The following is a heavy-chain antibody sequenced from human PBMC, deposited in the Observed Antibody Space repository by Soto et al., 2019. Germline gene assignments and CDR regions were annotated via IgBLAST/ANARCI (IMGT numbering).Heavy chain of an antibody. D-gene: IGHD6-6*01. CDR2: IKKDGGEK. V-gene: IGHV3-7*01. Sequence: PGGSLRLSCAASGCIFSDYWMSWVRQAPGKGLEWVANIKKDGGEKYYVDSVKGRFTISRDNAKNTLYLQMNSLRAEDTAVYYCARDPLYSSSSVKAFDIWGRGTMVTVSS. CDR3: ARDPLYSSSSVKAFDI. J-gene: IGHJ3*02. CDR1: GCIFSDYW.